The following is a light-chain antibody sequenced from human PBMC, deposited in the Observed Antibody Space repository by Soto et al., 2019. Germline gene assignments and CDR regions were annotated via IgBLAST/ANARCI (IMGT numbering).Light chain of an antibody. J-gene: IGLJ1*01. V-gene: IGLV4-60*03. CDR2: LEGSGSY. CDR3: ETWDSNTRV. Sequence: QAVVTQSSSASASLGSSVKLTCTLSSGHSSYIIAWHQQQPGKAPRYLMKLEGSGSYNKGSGVPDRFSGSSSGTDRYLTISNLQSEDEADYYCETWDSNTRVFGTGTKLTV. CDR1: SGHSSYI.